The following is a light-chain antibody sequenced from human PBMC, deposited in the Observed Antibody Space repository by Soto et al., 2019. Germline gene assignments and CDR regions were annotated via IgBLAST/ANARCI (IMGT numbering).Light chain of an antibody. CDR1: PSISSY. V-gene: IGKV1-39*01. CDR3: QQSYSTPCT. J-gene: IGKJ4*01. Sequence: DIQMTQAPSSLSASVGHSVTITCRASPSISSYLNWVQQKPGKAPKLLIYAASSLQSGGPSRSRGSGSGTAFTLTFSSLRPEYFATYYCQQSYSTPCTFGVGTKVEIK. CDR2: AAS.